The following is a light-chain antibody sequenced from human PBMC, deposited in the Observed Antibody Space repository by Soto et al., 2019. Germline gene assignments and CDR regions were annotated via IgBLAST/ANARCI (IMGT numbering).Light chain of an antibody. CDR3: QQYSSSPS. J-gene: IGKJ5*01. V-gene: IGKV3-11*01. CDR2: DAS. Sequence: EIVLTQSPATLSLSPGERATLSCRASQSVSNYLTWCQQKPGQAPRLLIYDASNRATGIPARFSGSGSGTDFTLTINSLEPEDFAVYYCQQYSSSPSFGQGTRLEIK. CDR1: QSVSNY.